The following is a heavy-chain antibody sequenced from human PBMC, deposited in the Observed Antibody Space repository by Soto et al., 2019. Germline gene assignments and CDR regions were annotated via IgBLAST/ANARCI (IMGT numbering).Heavy chain of an antibody. Sequence: EVQLVQSGAVVKKPGESLRISCKGSGYSLISYWISWVRQMPGKGLEWMGRIDPSDSYTNYSPSFQGHVTISADKSISTAYLQWFSLKASDTAMYYCATVFHAGETDWGQGTLVIVSS. CDR1: GYSLISYW. D-gene: IGHD7-27*01. CDR2: IDPSDSYT. V-gene: IGHV5-10-1*03. J-gene: IGHJ4*02. CDR3: ATVFHAGETD.